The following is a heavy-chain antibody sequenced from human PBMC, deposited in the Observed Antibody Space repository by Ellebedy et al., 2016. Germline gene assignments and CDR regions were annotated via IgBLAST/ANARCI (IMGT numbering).Heavy chain of an antibody. CDR2: ISYDGSNK. D-gene: IGHD1-26*01. Sequence: GGSLRLSCAASGFTFSSYAMHWVRQAPGKGLEWVAVISYDGSNKYYADSVKGRFTISRDNSKNTLYLQMNSLRAEDTAVYYCVGATNGYYYYGMDVWGQGTTVTVSS. V-gene: IGHV3-30-3*01. CDR1: GFTFSSYA. CDR3: VGATNGYYYYGMDV. J-gene: IGHJ6*02.